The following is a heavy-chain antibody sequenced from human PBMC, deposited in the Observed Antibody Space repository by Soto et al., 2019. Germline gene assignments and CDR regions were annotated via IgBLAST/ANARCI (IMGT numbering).Heavy chain of an antibody. CDR2: ISWNSGIL. V-gene: IGHV3-9*01. CDR1: GFTFDDYA. D-gene: IGHD2-15*01. J-gene: IGHJ4*02. CDR3: AKGSNPWVSATFDY. Sequence: EVQLVESGGGLVQPGRSLRLSCAASGFTFDDYAMHWVRQAPGKGLEWVSGISWNSGILDYAHSVKGRFTISRDNAKSSLSLQMNSLRAEDTAVYYCAKGSNPWVSATFDYLGQGTLFTVSS.